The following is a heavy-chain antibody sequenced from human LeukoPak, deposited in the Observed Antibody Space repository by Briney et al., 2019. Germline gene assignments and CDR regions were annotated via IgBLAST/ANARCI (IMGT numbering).Heavy chain of an antibody. D-gene: IGHD4-11*01. V-gene: IGHV3-21*01. J-gene: IGHJ6*03. CDR2: ISSSSSYI. CDR1: GFTFSSYN. Sequence: GGSLRLSCAASGFTFSSYNMNWVRQAPGKGLEWVSSISSSSSYIYYADSVKGRFTISRDNAKNSLYLQMSSLRAEDTAVYYCTRVEETATTAAIIRKYSYYYYYMDVWGKGNTVTVSS. CDR3: TRVEETATTAAIIRKYSYYYYYMDV.